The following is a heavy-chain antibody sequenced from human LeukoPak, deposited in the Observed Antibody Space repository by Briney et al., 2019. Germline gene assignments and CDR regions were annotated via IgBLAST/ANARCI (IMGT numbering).Heavy chain of an antibody. V-gene: IGHV3-30-3*01. CDR2: ISYDGSNK. CDR1: GFTFSSYA. J-gene: IGHJ4*02. D-gene: IGHD6-13*01. CDR3: ARDFLAAAGSGAARDFDS. Sequence: GRSLRLSCAASGFTFSSYAMHWVRQAPGKGLEWVAVISYDGSNKYYADSVKGRFTISRDNSKNTLYLQMNSLRAEDTAVYYCARDFLAAAGSGAARDFDSWGQGTLVTVSS.